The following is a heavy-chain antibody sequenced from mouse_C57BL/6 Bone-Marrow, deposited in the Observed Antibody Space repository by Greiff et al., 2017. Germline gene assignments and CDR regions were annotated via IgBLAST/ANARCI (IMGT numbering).Heavy chain of an antibody. Sequence: QVQLQQPGAELVMPGASVKLSCKASGYTFTSYWMHWVKQKPGQGLEWIGKFDPSDSYTNYNQKFKGKSTLTEDKSSSTAYMQLSSLTSEDSAVYYCAIYYKGYGGQGTTLTVSS. CDR3: AIYYKGY. J-gene: IGHJ2*01. V-gene: IGHV1-69*01. CDR2: FDPSDSYT. D-gene: IGHD2-1*01. CDR1: GYTFTSYW.